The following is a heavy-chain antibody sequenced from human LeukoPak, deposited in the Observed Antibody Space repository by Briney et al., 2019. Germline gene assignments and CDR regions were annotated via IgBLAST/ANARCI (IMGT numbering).Heavy chain of an antibody. D-gene: IGHD1-7*01. CDR3: ARDELELQGFDY. CDR1: GFTFSSYS. J-gene: IGHJ4*02. CDR2: ISSSSYI. V-gene: IGHV3-21*01. Sequence: GRSLRLSCAASGFTFSSYSMNWVRQAPGKGLEWVSSISSSSYIYYADSVKGRFTISRDNAKNSLYLQMNSLRAEDTAVYYCARDELELQGFDYWGQGTLVTVSS.